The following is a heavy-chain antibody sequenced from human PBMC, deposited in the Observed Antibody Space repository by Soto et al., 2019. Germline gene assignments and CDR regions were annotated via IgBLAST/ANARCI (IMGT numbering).Heavy chain of an antibody. D-gene: IGHD1-1*01. CDR3: AKDAIPRNNLWDYLDY. CDR1: GFTFNEFA. J-gene: IGHJ4*02. CDR2: IGGGGDDT. V-gene: IGHV3-23*01. Sequence: GGSLRLSCAASGFTFNEFAMSWVRQAPGKGLEWVSGIGGGGDDTHYADSVKGRFTISRDNSKNTLYLQMNSLRAEDTALYYCAKDAIPRNNLWDYLDYGGQGTLVTVSS.